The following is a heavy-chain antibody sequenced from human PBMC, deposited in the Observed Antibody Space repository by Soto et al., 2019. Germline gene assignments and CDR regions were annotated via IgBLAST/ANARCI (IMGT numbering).Heavy chain of an antibody. D-gene: IGHD6-6*01. Sequence: EVQLLESGGGLVQPGGSLRLSCAASGFIFSSYAMTWVRQAPGKGLEWVSTIRGSDGSTYYADSVKGRFSISRDNSRSTLYLQMNSLRAADTAVYYCAKYSDSSGDYYYGLDVWGQGTTVTVSS. J-gene: IGHJ6*02. CDR1: GFIFSSYA. CDR2: IRGSDGST. V-gene: IGHV3-23*01. CDR3: AKYSDSSGDYYYGLDV.